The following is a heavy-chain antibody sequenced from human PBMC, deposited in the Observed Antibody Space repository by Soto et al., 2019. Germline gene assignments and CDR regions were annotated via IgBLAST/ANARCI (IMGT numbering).Heavy chain of an antibody. CDR1: GFSLSTSGAG. CDR2: IYWNDDK. J-gene: IGHJ5*02. Sequence: SGPTLVNPTQTPTLTCTLSGFSLSTSGAGVGWIRQPPGKALEWLALIYWNDDKRYSPSLKSSHTITRDTSKNQVVLTKTNMDPVDTATYYCAHREWAAAGPWGQGTLVTVSS. V-gene: IGHV2-5*01. CDR3: AHREWAAAGP. D-gene: IGHD6-13*01.